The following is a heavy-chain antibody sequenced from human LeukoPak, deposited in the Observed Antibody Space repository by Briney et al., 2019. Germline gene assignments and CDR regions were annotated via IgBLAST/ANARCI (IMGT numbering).Heavy chain of an antibody. CDR2: ISYDGTNK. Sequence: GGSLRLSCTASGFTFRTYVMHWVRQAPGKGLEWVAVISYDGTNKYYADSMKGRFTISRDNSKNTLYLQMNSLRAEDTAVYYCARPLDEGARFDYWGQGTLVTVSS. CDR3: ARPLDEGARFDY. J-gene: IGHJ4*02. CDR1: GFTFRTYV. V-gene: IGHV3-30*04.